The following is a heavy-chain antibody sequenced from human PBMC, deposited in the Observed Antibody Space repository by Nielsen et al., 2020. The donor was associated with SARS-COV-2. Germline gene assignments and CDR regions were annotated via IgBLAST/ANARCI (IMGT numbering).Heavy chain of an antibody. CDR3: ARGRVLTYYYDSSGSTYDY. Sequence: KVSCKASGYTFTSYYMHWVRQAPGQGLEWMGIINPSGGSTSYAQKFQGRVTMTRDTSTSTVYMELSSLRSEDTAVYYCARGRVLTYYYDSSGSTYDYWGQGTLVTVSS. D-gene: IGHD3-22*01. CDR2: INPSGGST. CDR1: GYTFTSYY. J-gene: IGHJ4*02. V-gene: IGHV1-46*01.